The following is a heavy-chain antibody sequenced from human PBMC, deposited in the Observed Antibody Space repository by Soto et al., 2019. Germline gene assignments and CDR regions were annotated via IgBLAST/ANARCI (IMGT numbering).Heavy chain of an antibody. CDR2: IFYSGNSGST. CDR1: GGSVNSANYY. Sequence: QVPLQESGPGLVNPSETLSLTCTVSGGSVNSANYYWSWIRQPPVQRLQWIGYIFYSGNSGSTNYNPSLESRITISVDTSKNPFSLKLSSVTAADTALYYCARVGSSGYYGWFDPWGQGTLVTVSS. J-gene: IGHJ5*02. CDR3: ARVGSSGYYGWFDP. V-gene: IGHV4-61*01. D-gene: IGHD3-22*01.